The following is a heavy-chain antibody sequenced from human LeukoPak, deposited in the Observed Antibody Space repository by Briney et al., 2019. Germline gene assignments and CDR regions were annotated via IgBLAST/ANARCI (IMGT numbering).Heavy chain of an antibody. J-gene: IGHJ3*02. Sequence: SETLSLTCTVSGGSISSYYWSWIRQPAGKGLEWIGRIYTSGSTNYNPSLKSRVTMSVDTSKNQFSLKLSSVTAADTAVYYCAREAYYYDRPGAFDIWDQGTMVTVSS. D-gene: IGHD3-22*01. V-gene: IGHV4-4*07. CDR3: AREAYYYDRPGAFDI. CDR2: IYTSGST. CDR1: GGSISSYY.